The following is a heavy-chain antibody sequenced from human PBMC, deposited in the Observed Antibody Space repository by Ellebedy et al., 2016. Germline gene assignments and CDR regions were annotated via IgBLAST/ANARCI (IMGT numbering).Heavy chain of an antibody. V-gene: IGHV1-3*01. Sequence: ASVKVSCKASEYTFTSYAMHWVRQAPGQRLEWMGWINAGNGNTKYSQKFQGRVTITRDTSASTAYMDLSSLRSEDTAVYYCARDNRVTTWYYWGQGTLVTVSS. CDR1: EYTFTSYA. CDR2: INAGNGNT. CDR3: ARDNRVTTWYY. D-gene: IGHD4-17*01. J-gene: IGHJ4*02.